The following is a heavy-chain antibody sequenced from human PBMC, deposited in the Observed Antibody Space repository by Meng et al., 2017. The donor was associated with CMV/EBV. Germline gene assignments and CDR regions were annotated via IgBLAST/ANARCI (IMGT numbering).Heavy chain of an antibody. CDR1: GGSVSSSRHY. V-gene: IGHV4-39*07. D-gene: IGHD6-13*01. CDR3: ARDAAPPYSSTWYIDY. CDR2: IYYSGTT. Sequence: GSLRLSCTVSGGSVSSSRHYWGWIRHPPGKGLEWIGTIYYSGTTYYNPSLKSRVTISVDTSKNQFSLKLSSVTAADTAVYYCARDAAPPYSSTWYIDYWGQGTLVTVSS. J-gene: IGHJ4*02.